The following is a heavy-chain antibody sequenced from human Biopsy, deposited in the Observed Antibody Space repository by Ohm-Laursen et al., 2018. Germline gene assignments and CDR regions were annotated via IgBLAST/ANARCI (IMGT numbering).Heavy chain of an antibody. Sequence: SLRLSCTASGFTFRTYGMHWVRLAPGKGLEWVAVISYDQITKHYADSVRGRFTISRDNSKNTLYLQVNSLRAEDTAVYYCAKDLSVYYYYGIDVWGQGITVTVSS. CDR3: AKDLSVYYYYGIDV. J-gene: IGHJ6*02. D-gene: IGHD5/OR15-5a*01. CDR2: ISYDQITK. CDR1: GFTFRTYG. V-gene: IGHV3-30*18.